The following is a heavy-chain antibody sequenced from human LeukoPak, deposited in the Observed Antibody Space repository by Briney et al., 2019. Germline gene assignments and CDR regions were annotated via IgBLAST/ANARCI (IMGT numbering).Heavy chain of an antibody. D-gene: IGHD3-10*01. V-gene: IGHV1-2*02. J-gene: IGHJ4*02. CDR2: INPNSGGT. CDR1: GYTFTGYY. CDR3: ARDYYGSGSYPLGFDY. Sequence: ASVKVSCKASGYTFTGYYMHWERQAPGQGLEWMGWINPNSGGTNYAQKFQGRVTMTRDTSISTAYMELSRLRSDDTAVYYCARDYYGSGSYPLGFDYWGQGTLVTVSS.